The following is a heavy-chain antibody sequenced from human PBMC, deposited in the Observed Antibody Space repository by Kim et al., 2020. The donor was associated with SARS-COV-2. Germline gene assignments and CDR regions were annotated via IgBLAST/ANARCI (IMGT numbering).Heavy chain of an antibody. J-gene: IGHJ2*01. CDR3: ASLPGTAYWYFDL. D-gene: IGHD1-7*01. V-gene: IGHV3-53*01. CDR2: IYSGGST. CDR1: GFTVSSNY. Sequence: GGSLRLSCAASGFTVSSNYMSWVRQAPGKGLEWVSVIYSGGSTYYADSVKGRFTISRDNSKNTLYLQMNSLRAEDTAVYYCASLPGTAYWYFDLWGRGTLVTVSS.